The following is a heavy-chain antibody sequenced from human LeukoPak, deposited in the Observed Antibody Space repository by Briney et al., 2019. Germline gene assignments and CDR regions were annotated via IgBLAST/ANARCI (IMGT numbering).Heavy chain of an antibody. V-gene: IGHV4-30-4*01. CDR2: IYYSGST. Sequence: SETLSLTCTVSGGSISSGDYYWSWIRQPPGKGLEWIGYIYYSGSTYYNPSLKSRVTISVDTSKNQFSLKLSSVTAADTAVYYCARDGGSMGWFDPWGQGTLVTVSS. D-gene: IGHD2-15*01. J-gene: IGHJ5*02. CDR3: ARDGGSMGWFDP. CDR1: GGSISSGDYY.